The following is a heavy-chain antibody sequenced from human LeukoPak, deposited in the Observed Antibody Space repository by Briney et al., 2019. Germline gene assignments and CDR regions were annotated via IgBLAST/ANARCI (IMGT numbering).Heavy chain of an antibody. CDR3: ARDEGPCSSSFGDYYYYMDV. Sequence: SVKVSCKASGGTFSSYAISWVRQAPGQGLEWMGGIIPIFGTANYAQKFQGRVTITTDESTSTAYMELSSLRSEDTAVYYCARDEGPCSSSFGDYYYYMDVWGKGTTVTVSS. D-gene: IGHD6-6*01. J-gene: IGHJ6*03. CDR1: GGTFSSYA. V-gene: IGHV1-69*05. CDR2: IIPIFGTA.